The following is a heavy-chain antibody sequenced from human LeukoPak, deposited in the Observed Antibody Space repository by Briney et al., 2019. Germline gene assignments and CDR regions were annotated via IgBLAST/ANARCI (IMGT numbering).Heavy chain of an antibody. V-gene: IGHV4-34*01. CDR3: ARDGDYYDSSGRNWFDP. CDR1: GGSFSGYY. D-gene: IGHD3-22*01. J-gene: IGHJ5*02. CDR2: INHSGST. Sequence: SETLSLTCAVYGGSFSGYYWSWIRQPPGKGLEWIGEINHSGSTNYNPSLKSRVTISVDTSKNQFSLKLSSVTAADTAVYYCARDGDYYDSSGRNWFDPWGQGTLVTVSS.